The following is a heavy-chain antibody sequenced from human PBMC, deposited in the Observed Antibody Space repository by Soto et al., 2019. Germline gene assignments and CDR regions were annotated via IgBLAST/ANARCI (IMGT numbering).Heavy chain of an antibody. CDR1: GYTFTGYY. CDR2: INPNSGGT. D-gene: IGHD3-3*01. Sequence: GASVKVSCKASGYTFTGYYMHWVRQAPGQGLEWMGWINPNSGGTNYAQKFQGRVTMTRDTSISTAYMELSRLRSDDTAVYYCARVEYYDFWSGPVYGMDVWGQGTTVTVSS. CDR3: ARVEYYDFWSGPVYGMDV. V-gene: IGHV1-2*02. J-gene: IGHJ6*02.